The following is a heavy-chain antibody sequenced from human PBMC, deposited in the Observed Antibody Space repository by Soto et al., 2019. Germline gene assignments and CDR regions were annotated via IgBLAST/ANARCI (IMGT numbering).Heavy chain of an antibody. Sequence: PGGSLRLSCAASGFSFSGYNMNWVRQAPGKGLQWVSYISRNSRTIYYADSVKGRFTISRDNAKNSLYLQMNSLRDEDTAVYYCARNYYDSSGYFLDWFDSWGQGTLVTVSS. CDR3: ARNYYDSSGYFLDWFDS. CDR2: ISRNSRTI. V-gene: IGHV3-48*02. CDR1: GFSFSGYN. J-gene: IGHJ5*01. D-gene: IGHD3-22*01.